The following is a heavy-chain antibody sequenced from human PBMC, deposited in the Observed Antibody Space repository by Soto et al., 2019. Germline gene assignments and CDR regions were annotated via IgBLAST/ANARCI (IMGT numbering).Heavy chain of an antibody. CDR2: ISGSGDRT. CDR1: GFPFTTYA. J-gene: IGHJ4*02. Sequence: EVQLLDSGGGLVQPGGSLRLSCAASGFPFTTYAMSWVRQAPGKGLEWVSGISGSGDRTHYIDSVKGRFTISRDNSKNTLYLQMGSLRAEDTAVYYCAKASTYEYVWGSYRYYFNYWGQGTLVTVSS. D-gene: IGHD3-16*02. CDR3: AKASTYEYVWGSYRYYFNY. V-gene: IGHV3-23*01.